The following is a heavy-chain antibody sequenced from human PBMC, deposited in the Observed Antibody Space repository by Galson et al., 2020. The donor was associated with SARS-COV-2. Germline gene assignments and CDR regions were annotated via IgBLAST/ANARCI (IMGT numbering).Heavy chain of an antibody. J-gene: IGHJ5*02. CDR3: ARERFVVVPAAMAWFDP. Sequence: GGSLRLSCAVSGFTFSNYSMNWVRQAPGKGLEWVSYISSTSNTIYYADSVKGRFTISRDNAKNSLYLQMNSLRAEDTAVYYCARERFVVVPAAMAWFDPWGQGTLVTVSS. V-gene: IGHV3-48*04. CDR1: GFTFSNYS. D-gene: IGHD2-2*01. CDR2: ISSTSNTI.